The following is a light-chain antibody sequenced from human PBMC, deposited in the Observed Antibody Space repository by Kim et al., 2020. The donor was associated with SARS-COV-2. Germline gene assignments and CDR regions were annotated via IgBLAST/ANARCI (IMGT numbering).Light chain of an antibody. V-gene: IGKV1-5*01. Sequence: SASVGDRVAITCRASRSLSNRLAWDQVKPGKAPKLLIYDASTLDTGVPSRFSGGVSGTDFTLNISSLQPDDFATYYCQQYNSHSTFGQGTKVDIK. CDR2: DAS. CDR1: RSLSNR. CDR3: QQYNSHST. J-gene: IGKJ1*01.